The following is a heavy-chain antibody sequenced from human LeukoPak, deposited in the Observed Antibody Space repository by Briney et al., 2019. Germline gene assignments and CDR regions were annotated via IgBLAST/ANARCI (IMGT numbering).Heavy chain of an antibody. Sequence: GGSLRLSCAASGFTFNNYIMHWVRQAPGKGLEWVAVISFDGSEKFYADSVKGRFTISRDNSKNTLYLQMNSLRAGDTAVFYCARGHLYYDKSGYYFGYWGQGTLVTVSS. J-gene: IGHJ4*02. D-gene: IGHD3-22*01. CDR1: GFTFNNYI. CDR3: ARGHLYYDKSGYYFGY. CDR2: ISFDGSEK. V-gene: IGHV3-30-3*01.